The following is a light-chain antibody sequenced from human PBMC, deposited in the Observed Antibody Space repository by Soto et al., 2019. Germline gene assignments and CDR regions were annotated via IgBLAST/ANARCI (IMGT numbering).Light chain of an antibody. CDR1: QSVSSY. CDR3: QQRGNWPLT. Sequence: EIVLTQSPATLSLSPGERATLSCRASQSVSSYLAWYHQKPGQAPRLLIYDASNKATGIPARFSGSGSGTDVTLTISSLEPEDFSVYYCQQRGNWPLTFGQGTKLEI. V-gene: IGKV3-11*01. J-gene: IGKJ2*01. CDR2: DAS.